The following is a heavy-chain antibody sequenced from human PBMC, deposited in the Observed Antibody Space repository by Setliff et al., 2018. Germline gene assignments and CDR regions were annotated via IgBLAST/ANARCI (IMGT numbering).Heavy chain of an antibody. V-gene: IGHV4-61*02. CDR1: GDSISRAKYY. Sequence: PSETLSLTCTVSGDSISRAKYYWSWIRQSAGKGPECLGRIYTDGSTKYNPSLNSRVTLLIDTAKNQISLRLSSVTAADTAVYFCARVTGFSYMDVWGKGTTVTVSS. CDR2: IYTDGST. D-gene: IGHD3-3*01. J-gene: IGHJ6*03. CDR3: ARVTGFSYMDV.